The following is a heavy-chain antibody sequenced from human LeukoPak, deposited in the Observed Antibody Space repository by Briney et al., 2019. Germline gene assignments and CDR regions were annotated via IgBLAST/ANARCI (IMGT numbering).Heavy chain of an antibody. D-gene: IGHD3-10*01. Sequence: GGSLRLSCAASGFTFSSYSMNWVRQAPGKGLERVSYISSSSSTIYYADSVKGRFTISRDNAKNSLYLQMNSLRAEDTAVYYCASRAMVRGVLFDYWGQGTLVTVSS. CDR1: GFTFSSYS. V-gene: IGHV3-48*04. J-gene: IGHJ4*02. CDR3: ASRAMVRGVLFDY. CDR2: ISSSSSTI.